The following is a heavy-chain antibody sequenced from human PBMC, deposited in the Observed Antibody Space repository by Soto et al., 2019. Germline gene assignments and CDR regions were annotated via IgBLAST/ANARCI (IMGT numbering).Heavy chain of an antibody. CDR1: GFTFSSYA. V-gene: IGHV3-23*01. J-gene: IGHJ4*02. CDR2: ISGNGGST. Sequence: PGGSLRLSCAASGFTFSSYAMSWVRQAPGKGLEWVSTISGNGGSTYYADSVKGRFTISRDHSKNTLYPQMNSLRAEHTAVYYCAKDPSFIGVAGPFDYWGQGTLVTVSS. CDR3: AKDPSFIGVAGPFDY. D-gene: IGHD6-19*01.